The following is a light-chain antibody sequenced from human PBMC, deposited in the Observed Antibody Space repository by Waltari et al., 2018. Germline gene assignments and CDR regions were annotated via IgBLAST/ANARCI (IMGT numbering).Light chain of an antibody. Sequence: QSALTQPPSVSGSPGQSVTISCTGTSSDISYHNRVSWYQQPPGTAPKLMIYEVTNRPSGVPDRFSGSKSGNTASLTISGLQAEDEADYYCSSYTSTSPVVFGGGTKLTVL. J-gene: IGLJ2*01. CDR2: EVT. V-gene: IGLV2-18*02. CDR1: SSDISYHNR. CDR3: SSYTSTSPVV.